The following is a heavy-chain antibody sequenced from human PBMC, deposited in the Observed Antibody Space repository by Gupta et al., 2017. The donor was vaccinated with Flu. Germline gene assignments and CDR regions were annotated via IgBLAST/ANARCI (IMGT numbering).Heavy chain of an antibody. Sequence: QVQLQESGPGLVKPSQTLSLTCTVSGGSISSGSYHWSWIRQPAGKGLEWIGRINTSGNTNYNPSLKSRVTISADTSKNQFSLKLNSVTAADTAVYYCARGVGFWGQGTIVTVSS. CDR1: GGSISSGSYH. J-gene: IGHJ3*01. CDR2: INTSGNT. V-gene: IGHV4-61*02. CDR3: ARGVGF.